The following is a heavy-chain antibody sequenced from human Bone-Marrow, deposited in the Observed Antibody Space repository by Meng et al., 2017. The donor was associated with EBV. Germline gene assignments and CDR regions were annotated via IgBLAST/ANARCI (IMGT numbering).Heavy chain of an antibody. D-gene: IGHD3-16*02. V-gene: IGHV1-69*01. CDR3: ARIVVWGSYRHPNYFDY. Sequence: QGQLVQSGAGVKKPGSSVKVSCKASGGTFSSYAISWVRQAPGQGLEWMGGIIPIFGTANYAQKFQGRVTITADESTSTAYMELSSLRSDDTAVYYCARIVVWGSYRHPNYFDYWGQGTLVTASS. J-gene: IGHJ4*02. CDR2: IIPIFGTA. CDR1: GGTFSSYA.